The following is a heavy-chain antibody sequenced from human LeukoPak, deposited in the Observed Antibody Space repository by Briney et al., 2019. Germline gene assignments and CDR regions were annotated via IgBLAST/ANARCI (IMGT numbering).Heavy chain of an antibody. Sequence: PGGSLRLSCAASGFTFTIYAMSWVRQAPGKGLEWVSAISGGGGSTYYADSVEGRFTISRDNSKNTLYLQMNNLRAEDTAIYYCAKAEGIAVPGRDHWGQGTLVTVSS. CDR1: GFTFTIYA. D-gene: IGHD6-19*01. V-gene: IGHV3-23*01. J-gene: IGHJ4*02. CDR3: AKAEGIAVPGRDH. CDR2: ISGGGGST.